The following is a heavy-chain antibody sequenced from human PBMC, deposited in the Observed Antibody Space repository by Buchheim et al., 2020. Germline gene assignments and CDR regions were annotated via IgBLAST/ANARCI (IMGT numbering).Heavy chain of an antibody. CDR3: APDRKYIWFDP. Sequence: EVQVVESGGGLVQPGGSLRLSCAASGFSISSHSMHWIRQAPGEGLEWVSYITSSSSATYYADSVKGRFTISRDNAKNSLYLQMNSLRDKDTAVYYCAPDRKYIWFDPWGQGTL. CDR1: GFSISSHS. CDR2: ITSSSSAT. D-gene: IGHD6-6*01. J-gene: IGHJ5*02. V-gene: IGHV3-48*02.